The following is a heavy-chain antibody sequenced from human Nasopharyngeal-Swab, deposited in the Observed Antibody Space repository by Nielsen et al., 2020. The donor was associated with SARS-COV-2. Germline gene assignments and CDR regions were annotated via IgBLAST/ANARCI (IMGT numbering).Heavy chain of an antibody. V-gene: IGHV4-34*01. J-gene: IGHJ6*03. D-gene: IGHD2-2*01. CDR1: GGSFSGYY. CDR3: SLSCAGVVPAALGMVFYYYYYMDV. CDR2: INHSGST. Sequence: SETLSLTCAVYGGSFSGYYWSWIRQPPGKGLEWIGEINHSGSTNYNPSLKSRVTISVDTSKNQFALKLSSVTAADTAVYYVSLSCAGVVPAALGMVFYYYYYMDVWGKGTTVTVSS.